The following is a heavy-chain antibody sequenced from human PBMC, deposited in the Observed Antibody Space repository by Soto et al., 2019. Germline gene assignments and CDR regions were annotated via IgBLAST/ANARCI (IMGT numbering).Heavy chain of an antibody. D-gene: IGHD6-13*01. CDR3: AKPIVAAGYYGLDV. J-gene: IGHJ6*02. Sequence: LRLSCAASGFTFSSYDMHWVRQAPGKGLEWVTVISFDGSNKYYGDSVKGRFTISRDNSKKRVYLQMNSLRAEDTAVYYCAKPIVAAGYYGLDVWGQGTTVTVSS. CDR2: ISFDGSNK. CDR1: GFTFSSYD. V-gene: IGHV3-30*18.